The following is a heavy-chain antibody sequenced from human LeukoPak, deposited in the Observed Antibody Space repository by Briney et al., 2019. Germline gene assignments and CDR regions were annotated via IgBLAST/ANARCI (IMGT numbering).Heavy chain of an antibody. J-gene: IGHJ4*02. Sequence: GRSLRLSCAASGFTFSSYAMHWVRQAPGKGLEWVAVISYDGSNKYYADSVKGRFTISRDNSKNTLYLQMNSLRAEDTAVYYCARDQSSSGYCYVGVDYWGQGTLVTVSS. D-gene: IGHD3-22*01. CDR3: ARDQSSSGYCYVGVDY. V-gene: IGHV3-30-3*01. CDR1: GFTFSSYA. CDR2: ISYDGSNK.